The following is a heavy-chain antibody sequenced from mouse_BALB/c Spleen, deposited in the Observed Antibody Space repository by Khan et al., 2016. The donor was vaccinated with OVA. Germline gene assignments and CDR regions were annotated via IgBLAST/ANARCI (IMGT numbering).Heavy chain of an antibody. CDR2: IDPENGDT. Sequence: VQLKQSGAELVRSGASVKLSCTASGFNIKDYYMHWVKQRPEQGLEWIGWIDPENGDTEYAPKFQGKATMTADTSSNTAYLQLSSLTSEDTAVSYCKAGYFDYWGQGTTLTVSS. V-gene: IGHV14-4*02. CDR3: KAGYFDY. J-gene: IGHJ2*01. CDR1: GFNIKDYY.